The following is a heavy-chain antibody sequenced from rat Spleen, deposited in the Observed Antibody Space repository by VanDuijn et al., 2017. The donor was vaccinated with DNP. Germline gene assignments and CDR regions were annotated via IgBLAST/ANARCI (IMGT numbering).Heavy chain of an antibody. CDR3: ARWKIGPHYFDY. D-gene: IGHD1-5*01. CDR1: GYSITSNY. Sequence: EVQLQESGPGLVKPSQSLSLTCSVTGYSITSNYWGWIRKFPGNKMEYIGHIAYSGSTNYSPSLKSRISITRDTSKNQFFLQLNSVSPEDTATYYCARWKIGPHYFDYWGQGVMVTVSS. V-gene: IGHV3-1*01. J-gene: IGHJ2*01. CDR2: IAYSGST.